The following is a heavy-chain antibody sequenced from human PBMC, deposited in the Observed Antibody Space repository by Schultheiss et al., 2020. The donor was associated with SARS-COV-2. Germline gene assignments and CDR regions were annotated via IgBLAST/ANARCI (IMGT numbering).Heavy chain of an antibody. J-gene: IGHJ6*02. CDR3: AKDFETSTISRPISYGMDV. CDR2: VGGSGGRT. Sequence: GGSLRLSCAASGFTFSSYAMSWVRQAPGKGLEWVSVVGGSGGRTYYADSVKGRFTISRDNSKNTLYLQMNSLRAEDTAVYYCAKDFETSTISRPISYGMDVWGQGTTVTVSS. V-gene: IGHV3-23*01. D-gene: IGHD2-21*01. CDR1: GFTFSSYA.